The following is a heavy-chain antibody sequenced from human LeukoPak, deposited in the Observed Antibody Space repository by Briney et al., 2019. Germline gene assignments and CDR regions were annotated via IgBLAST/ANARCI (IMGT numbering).Heavy chain of an antibody. CDR2: ISYRGTT. Sequence: SETLSLTCAVSGGSISSEDHFWGWIRQPPGKGLEWIGTISYRGTTYYNPSLRSRVTISQDMSKNHLSLRLTSVIVADMAVYYCAKILGDGLFDGFDIWGQGRLVSVSS. J-gene: IGHJ3*02. CDR1: GGSISSEDHF. CDR3: AKILGDGLFDGFDI. D-gene: IGHD3-3*01. V-gene: IGHV4-39*02.